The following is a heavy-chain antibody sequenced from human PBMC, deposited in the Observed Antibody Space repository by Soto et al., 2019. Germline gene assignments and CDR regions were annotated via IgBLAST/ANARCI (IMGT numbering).Heavy chain of an antibody. J-gene: IGHJ5*02. V-gene: IGHV1-69*13. Sequence: SVKVSCKASGGTFSSYAISWVRQAPGQGLEWMGGIIPIFGTANYAQKFQGRVTITADESTSTAYMELRSLRSDDTAVYYCARDRGPSSGYYPYWFDPWGQGTLVTVSA. CDR2: IIPIFGTA. CDR1: GGTFSSYA. D-gene: IGHD3-22*01. CDR3: ARDRGPSSGYYPYWFDP.